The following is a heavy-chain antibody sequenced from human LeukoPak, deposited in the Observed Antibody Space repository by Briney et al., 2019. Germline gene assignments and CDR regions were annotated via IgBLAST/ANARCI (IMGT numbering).Heavy chain of an antibody. CDR1: GFTFSSYA. J-gene: IGHJ6*02. Sequence: GGSLRLSCAASGFTFSSYAMSWVRQAPGKGLEWVSAISGSGGSTYYADSVKGRFTTSRDNSKNTLYPQMNSLRDEDTAIHYCAKVVVPAAIGGPYYYYGMDVWGQGTTVTVSS. D-gene: IGHD2-2*01. V-gene: IGHV3-23*01. CDR3: AKVVVPAAIGGPYYYYGMDV. CDR2: ISGSGGST.